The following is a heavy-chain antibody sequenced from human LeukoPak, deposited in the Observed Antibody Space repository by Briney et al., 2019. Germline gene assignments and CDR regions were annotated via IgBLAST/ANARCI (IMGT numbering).Heavy chain of an antibody. CDR2: INPNSGGT. J-gene: IGHJ5*02. D-gene: IGHD1-20*01. CDR1: GYTLTGYY. Sequence: ASVKVSCKASGYTLTGYYMHWVRQAPGQGLEWMGWINPNSGGTNYAQKFQGRVTMTRDTSISTAYMELSRLRSDDTAVYYCARGWFNFPRFDPWGQGTLVTVSS. CDR3: ARGWFNFPRFDP. V-gene: IGHV1-2*02.